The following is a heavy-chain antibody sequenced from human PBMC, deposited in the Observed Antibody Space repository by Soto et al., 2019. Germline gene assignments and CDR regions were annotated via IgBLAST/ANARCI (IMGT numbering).Heavy chain of an antibody. D-gene: IGHD6-25*01. CDR1: VYSFTSYG. CDR2: IYPGDSDT. V-gene: IGHV5-51*01. CDR3: ARAADPSWFDP. J-gene: IGHJ5*02. Sequence: GESLKISCKGSVYSFTSYGIGWVRQMPGKGLEWMGIIYPGDSDTRYSPSFQGQVTISADKSISTAYLQWSSLKASDTAMYYCARAADPSWFDPWGQGTLVTVSS.